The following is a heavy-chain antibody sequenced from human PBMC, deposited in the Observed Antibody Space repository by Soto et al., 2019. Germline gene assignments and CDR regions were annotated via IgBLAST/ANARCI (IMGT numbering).Heavy chain of an antibody. CDR2: IYPDDSDT. CDR3: ARIGSRYIPHHY. J-gene: IGHJ4*02. V-gene: IGHV5-51*01. D-gene: IGHD2-15*01. Sequence: GESLKISCEGSGYTFSSYSIGWVRQMPGKGLEWMGIIYPDDSDTRYSPSFRGQVTISVDKSISRAYLQWSSLKASDTAMNFCARIGSRYIPHHYLRRGALLTVSS. CDR1: GYTFSSYS.